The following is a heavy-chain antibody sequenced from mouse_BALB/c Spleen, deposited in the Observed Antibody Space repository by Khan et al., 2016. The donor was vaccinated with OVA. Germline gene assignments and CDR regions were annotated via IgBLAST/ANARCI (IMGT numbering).Heavy chain of an antibody. CDR1: GYAFSDYL. D-gene: IGHD3-2*02. CDR2: INPGSGDT. J-gene: IGHJ3*01. CDR3: ARSGYGFGAY. Sequence: QVQLKESGAELVRPGTSLKVSCKASGYAFSDYLIEWLKQRPGQGLEWIGMINPGSGDTKYNEKFKAKATLTADKSSRTAYMQLSSLTSDDSAVYVCARSGYGFGAYWGQGTLVTVSA. V-gene: IGHV1-54*01.